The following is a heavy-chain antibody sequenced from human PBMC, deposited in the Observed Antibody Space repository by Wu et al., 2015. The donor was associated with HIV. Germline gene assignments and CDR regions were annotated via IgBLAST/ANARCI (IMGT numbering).Heavy chain of an antibody. D-gene: IGHD2-15*01. J-gene: IGHJ6*02. CDR2: VDPENGQT. CDR1: GFAFINYY. V-gene: IGHV1-69-2*01. CDR3: AREGGDCGGGSCRYYGMDV. Sequence: VQLVQSGPDVKAPGTSMKVSCRTSGFAFINYYISWVQQAPGKGLKWMGFVDPENGQTMYAEKFRRRVTITADRSTDTAYMELSSLRSEDTAKYYCAREGGDCGGGSCRYYGMDVWGQGTTVTVSS.